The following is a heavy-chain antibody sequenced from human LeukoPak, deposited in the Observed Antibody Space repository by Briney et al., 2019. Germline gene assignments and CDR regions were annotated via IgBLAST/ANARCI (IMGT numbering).Heavy chain of an antibody. J-gene: IGHJ5*02. Sequence: PSETLSLTCTVSGGSISSYYWSWIRQPPGKGLEWIGEINHSGSTNYNPSLKSRVTISVDTSKNQFSLKLSSVTAADTAVYYCARGVACSGGSCSRVRRMNWFDPWGQGTLVTVSS. CDR1: GGSISSYY. D-gene: IGHD2-15*01. V-gene: IGHV4-34*01. CDR2: INHSGST. CDR3: ARGVACSGGSCSRVRRMNWFDP.